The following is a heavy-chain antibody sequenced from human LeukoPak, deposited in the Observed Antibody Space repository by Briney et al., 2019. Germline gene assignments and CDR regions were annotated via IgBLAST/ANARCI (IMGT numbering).Heavy chain of an antibody. CDR3: ARDEGIPGTTWGANFHY. J-gene: IGHJ4*02. Sequence: ASVKVSCKASGYTFTRYYMHWVRQAPGQGLEWMGIINPSAGSTVYAQKFQGRVTMTRDMSTSTVYMELSSLRYEDTALYYCARDEGIPGTTWGANFHYWGQGTLVTVSS. CDR2: INPSAGST. CDR1: GYTFTRYY. D-gene: IGHD1-20*01. V-gene: IGHV1-46*01.